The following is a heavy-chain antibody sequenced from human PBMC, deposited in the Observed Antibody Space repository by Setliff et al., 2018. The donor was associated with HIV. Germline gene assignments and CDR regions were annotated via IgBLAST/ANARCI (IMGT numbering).Heavy chain of an antibody. CDR1: GAFSSISSYH. V-gene: IGHV4-59*08. D-gene: IGHD4-17*01. Sequence: LSLTCTVSGAFSSISSYHWGWIRQSPGKGLEWIGQISYSGTTNYNPSLKSRVTISVDTSKNQFSLTLSSLSAADTAVYYCARRFLTTVVTLAFDIWGQGTMVTVSS. CDR3: ARRFLTTVVTLAFDI. CDR2: ISYSGTT. J-gene: IGHJ3*02.